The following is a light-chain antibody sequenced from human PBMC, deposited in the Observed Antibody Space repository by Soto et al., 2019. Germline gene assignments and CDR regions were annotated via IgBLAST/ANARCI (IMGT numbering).Light chain of an antibody. Sequence: DIQLAQSPSFLSASVGDRVTITCRASQDIRIYLAWYQQKPGKAPNLLIYAASTLQSGVPSRFSGSGSGTGFTLTISSLQPEDFATYFCQHYNSYSEAFGQGTKVDIK. V-gene: IGKV1-9*01. CDR1: QDIRIY. J-gene: IGKJ1*01. CDR2: AAS. CDR3: QHYNSYSEA.